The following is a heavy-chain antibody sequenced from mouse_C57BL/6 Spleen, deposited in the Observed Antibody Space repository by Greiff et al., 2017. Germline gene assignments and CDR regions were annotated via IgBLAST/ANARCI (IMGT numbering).Heavy chain of an antibody. CDR1: GYTFTSYW. CDR2: IYPNSGST. Sequence: QVQLQQPGAELVKPGASVKLSCKASGYTFTSYWMHWVKQRPGQGLEWIGMIYPNSGSTNYNEKFKSKATLTVDKSSSTAYMQLSSLTSEDSAVYYCASLLTTVGARYFDYWGQGTTLTVSS. V-gene: IGHV1-64*01. D-gene: IGHD1-1*01. CDR3: ASLLTTVGARYFDY. J-gene: IGHJ2*01.